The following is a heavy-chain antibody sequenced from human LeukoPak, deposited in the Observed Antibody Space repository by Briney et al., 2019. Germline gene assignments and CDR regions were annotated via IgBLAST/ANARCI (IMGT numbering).Heavy chain of an antibody. D-gene: IGHD4-11*01. J-gene: IGHJ6*02. CDR3: ASLTVTENYYGMDV. Sequence: SETLSLTCTVSGGSISSYYRSWIRQPPGKGLEWIGYIYYSGSTNYNPSLKSRVTISVDTSKNQFSLKLSSVTAADTAVYYCASLTVTENYYGMDVWGQGTTVTVSS. CDR2: IYYSGST. CDR1: GGSISSYY. V-gene: IGHV4-59*01.